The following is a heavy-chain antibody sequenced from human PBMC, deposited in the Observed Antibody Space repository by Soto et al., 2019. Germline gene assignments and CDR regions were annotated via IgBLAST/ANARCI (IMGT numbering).Heavy chain of an antibody. CDR3: ARDPSDSSGYYYARLDY. V-gene: IGHV3-30-3*01. Sequence: GGSLRLSCAASGFTFSSYAMHWVRQAPGKGLEWVAVISYDGSNKYYADSVKGRFTISRDNSKNTLYLQMNSLRAEDTAVYYCARDPSDSSGYYYARLDYWGQGNLVTVSS. J-gene: IGHJ4*02. D-gene: IGHD3-22*01. CDR1: GFTFSSYA. CDR2: ISYDGSNK.